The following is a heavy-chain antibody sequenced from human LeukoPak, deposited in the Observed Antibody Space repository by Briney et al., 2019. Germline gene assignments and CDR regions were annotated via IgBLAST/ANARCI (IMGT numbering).Heavy chain of an antibody. J-gene: IGHJ6*04. V-gene: IGHV1-18*04. CDR3: ARDKVVVVVAVYYYYGMDV. Sequence: ASVKVSCKASGYTFTSYGISWVRQAPGQGLEWMGWISAYNGNTKYAQKLQGRVTMTTDTSTSTAYMELRSLRSDDTAVYYCARDKVVVVVAVYYYYGMDVWGKGTTVTVSS. CDR2: ISAYNGNT. D-gene: IGHD2-15*01. CDR1: GYTFTSYG.